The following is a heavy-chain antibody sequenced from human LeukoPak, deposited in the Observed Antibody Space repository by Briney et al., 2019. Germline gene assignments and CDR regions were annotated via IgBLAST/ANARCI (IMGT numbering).Heavy chain of an antibody. J-gene: IGHJ4*02. D-gene: IGHD3-10*01. CDR3: ARLPAGSGSLSYFDY. Sequence: MSSETLSLTCTVSGGSISSSSCYWGWIRQPPGKGLDWIGSIYYSGSTYYNPSLKSRVTISVDTSKNQFSLKLSSVTAADTAVYYCARLPAGSGSLSYFDYWGQGTLATVSS. CDR2: IYYSGST. V-gene: IGHV4-39*01. CDR1: GGSISSSSCY.